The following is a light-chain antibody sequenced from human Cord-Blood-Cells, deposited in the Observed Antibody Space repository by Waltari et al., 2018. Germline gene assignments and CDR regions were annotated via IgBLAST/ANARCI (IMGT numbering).Light chain of an antibody. CDR1: QSISSY. CDR2: AAS. J-gene: IGKJ1*01. V-gene: IGKV1-39*01. Sequence: DIQMTQSPSSLSASVVARVTITCRASQSISSYLNWYQQKPGKAPKLLIYAASSLQSGFPSRFSGSGSGTDFTLTISSLQPEDFATYYCQQSYSTPWTFGQGTKVEIK. CDR3: QQSYSTPWT.